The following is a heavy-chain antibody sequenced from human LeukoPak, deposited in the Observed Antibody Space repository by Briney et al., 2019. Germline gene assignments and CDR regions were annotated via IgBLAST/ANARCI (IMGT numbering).Heavy chain of an antibody. CDR3: ARSDGIARLEY. V-gene: IGHV3-23*01. J-gene: IGHJ4*02. D-gene: IGHD2-21*01. CDR2: ISASGGNT. CDR1: GFTFSGYA. Sequence: ARSLRLSCAPSGFTFSGYAMSWVRQAPGKGLEWVSAISASGGNTYYADSGKGRFAISRDNAKNTLYLQMNSLRCDDTARYYCARSDGIARLEYWGEKTLVTLSS.